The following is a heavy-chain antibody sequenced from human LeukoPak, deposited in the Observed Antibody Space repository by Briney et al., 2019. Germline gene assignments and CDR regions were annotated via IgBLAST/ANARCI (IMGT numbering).Heavy chain of an antibody. J-gene: IGHJ4*02. CDR2: IKEDGSEK. D-gene: IGHD1-1*01. CDR3: XXXHXXGSDY. V-gene: IGHV3-7*03. Sequence: GGSLRLSCAASGFTFRSYWMSWVRQAPGKGLEWVANIKEDGSEKYYVDSVKGRFTISRDSAKNSLYLQMNSLRVEDTAVYYFXXXHXXGSDYWGQGTLVTVSS. CDR1: GFTFRSYW.